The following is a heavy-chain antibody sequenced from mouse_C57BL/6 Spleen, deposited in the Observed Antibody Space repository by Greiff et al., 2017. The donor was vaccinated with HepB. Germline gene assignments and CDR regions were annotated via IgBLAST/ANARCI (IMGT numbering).Heavy chain of an antibody. J-gene: IGHJ2*01. CDR1: GYTFTSYW. V-gene: IGHV1-59*01. Sequence: QVQLQQPGAELVRPGTSVKLSCKASGYTFTSYWMHWVKQRPGQGLEWIGVIDPSDSYTNYNQKFKGKATLTVDTSSSTAYMQLSSLTSEDSAVYYCARGGVATDYFDYWGQGTTLTVSS. CDR2: IDPSDSYT. D-gene: IGHD1-1*01. CDR3: ARGGVATDYFDY.